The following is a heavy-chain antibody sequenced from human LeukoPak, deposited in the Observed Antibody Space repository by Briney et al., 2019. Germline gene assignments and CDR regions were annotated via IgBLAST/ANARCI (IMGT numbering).Heavy chain of an antibody. CDR3: ARIPGTGSSSWFDY. CDR1: GFTVSSNY. J-gene: IGHJ4*02. Sequence: GGSLRLSCAASGFTVSSNYMNWVRQAPGNGLEWVSVTYSGGSSYYADSVKGRFTISRDISKNTLYLQMSSLRAEDTAMYYCARIPGTGSSSWFDYWGQGTPVTVSS. CDR2: TYSGGSS. D-gene: IGHD6-13*01. V-gene: IGHV3-53*01.